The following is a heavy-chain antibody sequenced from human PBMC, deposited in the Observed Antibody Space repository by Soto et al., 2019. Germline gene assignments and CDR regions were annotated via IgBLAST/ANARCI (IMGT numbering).Heavy chain of an antibody. CDR1: GFTFSSYA. CDR3: ANPRFWSGYYTVRDYYGMDV. D-gene: IGHD3-3*01. CDR2: ISGSGGST. V-gene: IGHV3-23*01. Sequence: PGGSLRLSCAASGFTFSSYAMSWVRQAPGKGLEWVSAISGSGGSTYYADSVKGRFTISRDNSKNTLYLQMNSLRAEDTAVCYCANPRFWSGYYTVRDYYGMDVWGQGTTVTVSS. J-gene: IGHJ6*02.